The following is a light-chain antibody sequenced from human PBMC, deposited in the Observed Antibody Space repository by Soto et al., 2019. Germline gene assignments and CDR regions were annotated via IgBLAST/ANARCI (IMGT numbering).Light chain of an antibody. CDR3: QEYSKWPSRT. Sequence: EIVMTQSPATLAVSPGERATLSCRASQSVRINVAWYQQKNGQAPRLLVYGASTRASGIPDRFSGSGSGTEFTHTISSLQSEDFAVYYCQEYSKWPSRTFGPGTKVEIK. V-gene: IGKV3-15*01. CDR1: QSVRIN. CDR2: GAS. J-gene: IGKJ1*01.